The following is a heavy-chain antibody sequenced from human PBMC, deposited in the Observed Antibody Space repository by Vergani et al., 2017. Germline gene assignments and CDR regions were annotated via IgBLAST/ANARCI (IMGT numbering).Heavy chain of an antibody. V-gene: IGHV3-NL1*01. D-gene: IGHD6-19*01. CDR3: AKFARSEVAGTFGAFGI. J-gene: IGHJ3*02. CDR2: LSASDRRT. Sequence: QVQILQSGGGVVQPRGSLRLSCTLPGFTLNTYGIHWVRQAPGKGLEWVSTLSASDRRTHYPDSVKGRFTISRVNSKNTLFFHMNSVRPEDPAVHYCAKFARSEVAGTFGAFGIWGQGAMVTVSS. CDR1: GFTLNTYG.